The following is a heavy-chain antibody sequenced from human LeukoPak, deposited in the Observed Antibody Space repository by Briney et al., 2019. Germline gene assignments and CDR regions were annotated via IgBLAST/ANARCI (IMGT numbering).Heavy chain of an antibody. CDR1: GYTFTSYY. CDR2: INPSGGST. J-gene: IGHJ4*02. Sequence: ASVKVSCKASGYTFTSYYMHWVRQAPGQGLEWMGIINPSGGSTSYAQKFQGRVTMTRDTSTSTVYMELSSLRSEDTAVYYCARGRGFGVVIPTTFDYWGQGTLVTVSS. V-gene: IGHV1-46*01. D-gene: IGHD3-3*01. CDR3: ARGRGFGVVIPTTFDY.